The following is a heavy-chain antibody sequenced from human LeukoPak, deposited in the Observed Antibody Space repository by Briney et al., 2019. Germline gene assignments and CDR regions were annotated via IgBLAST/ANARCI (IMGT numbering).Heavy chain of an antibody. D-gene: IGHD4-17*01. CDR1: GFSLSTSGMS. Sequence: SGPALVKPTQTLTLTCTFSGFSLSTSGMSVSWIRQPPGKALEWLARIDWDDDTYYSTSLKTRLTISRDTSKNQVVLTMTNMDPVDTGTYYCARFTLTTVITSEAFDVWGQGTMVTVSS. J-gene: IGHJ3*01. V-gene: IGHV2-70*11. CDR2: IDWDDDT. CDR3: ARFTLTTVITSEAFDV.